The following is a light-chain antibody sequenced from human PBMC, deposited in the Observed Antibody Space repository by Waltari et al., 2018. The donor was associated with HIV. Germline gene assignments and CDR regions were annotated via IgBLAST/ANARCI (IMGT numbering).Light chain of an antibody. Sequence: AVTQPASVSALPGQSTTISCTGDDRDFGLYNFFSWYQQHPGKPPKLILYDVDSRASGVSDRCSGSMSGNTASLTISGLRTEDEAHYYCASFTGDNTVMFGGGT. V-gene: IGLV2-14*03. CDR3: ASFTGDNTVM. J-gene: IGLJ3*02. CDR2: DVD. CDR1: DRDFGLYNF.